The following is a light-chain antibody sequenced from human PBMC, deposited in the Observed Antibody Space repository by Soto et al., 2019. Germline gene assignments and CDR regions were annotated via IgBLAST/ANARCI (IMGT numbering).Light chain of an antibody. CDR1: ETITYY. CDR3: QQSYSTPIT. Sequence: DIQMTQSPSSLSASVGDRVTITCRASETITYYLNWYQQKPGKAPKLLILGASSVKGGVPSRINGRGSRKNFTLTITSLQLEDLENYYCQQSYSTPITLGGGTKVEI. V-gene: IGKV1-39*01. J-gene: IGKJ4*01. CDR2: GAS.